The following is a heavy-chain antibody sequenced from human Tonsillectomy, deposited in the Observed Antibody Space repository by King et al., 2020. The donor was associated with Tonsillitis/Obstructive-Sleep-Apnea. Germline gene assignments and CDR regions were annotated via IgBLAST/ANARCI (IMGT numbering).Heavy chain of an antibody. D-gene: IGHD2-15*01. CDR3: ARGRGGTIPY. V-gene: IGHV4-34*01. CDR2: INHSGST. Sequence: VQLQQWGAGLLKPSETLSLTCAVYGGSFSGYYWSWIRQPPGEGLEWIGEINHSGSTNYNPSLKRRGTISVDTSKNQFSLKLSSVTAADTAVYYCARGRGGTIPYWGQGTLVTVSS. J-gene: IGHJ4*02. CDR1: GGSFSGYY.